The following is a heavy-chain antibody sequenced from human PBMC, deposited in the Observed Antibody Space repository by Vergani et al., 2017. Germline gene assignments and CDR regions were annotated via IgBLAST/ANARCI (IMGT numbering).Heavy chain of an antibody. Sequence: QVQLQESGPGLVKPSETLSLTCTVSGGSISSYYWSWIRQPPGKGLEWIGYIYYSGSTNYNPSLKSRVTISVDTSKNQFSLKLSSVTAADTAVYYCARPTFKYSSSDYYYMDVWGKGTTVTVSS. CDR3: ARPTFKYSSSDYYYMDV. D-gene: IGHD6-6*01. CDR1: GGSISSYY. CDR2: IYYSGST. V-gene: IGHV4-59*01. J-gene: IGHJ6*03.